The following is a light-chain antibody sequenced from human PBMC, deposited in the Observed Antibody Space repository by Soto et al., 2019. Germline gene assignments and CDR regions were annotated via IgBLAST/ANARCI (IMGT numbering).Light chain of an antibody. CDR1: QNVFFSSNNQNY. CDR3: QQYYSLPPT. J-gene: IGKJ4*01. Sequence: DIVMTQSPDSLAVSLGERATINCKSSQNVFFSSNNQNYLAWYQQKPGQPPKLLIYWASTRESGVPDRLSGSGSGTDFTLTISSLQAEDVAVYFCQQYYSLPPTFGGGIKVEIK. CDR2: WAS. V-gene: IGKV4-1*01.